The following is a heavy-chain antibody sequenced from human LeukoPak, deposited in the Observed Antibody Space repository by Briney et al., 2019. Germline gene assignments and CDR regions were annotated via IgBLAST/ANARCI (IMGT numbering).Heavy chain of an antibody. Sequence: GGSLRLSCAASGFTFDDYGMSWVRQAPGKGLEWVSGINWNGGSTGYADSVKGRFTIARDNSERRLYLQMNSLRVEDTAVYYCARKGRSGWYGDIFDFWGQGTLVTVSS. V-gene: IGHV3-20*04. D-gene: IGHD6-19*01. CDR3: ARKGRSGWYGDIFDF. CDR1: GFTFDDYG. J-gene: IGHJ4*02. CDR2: INWNGGST.